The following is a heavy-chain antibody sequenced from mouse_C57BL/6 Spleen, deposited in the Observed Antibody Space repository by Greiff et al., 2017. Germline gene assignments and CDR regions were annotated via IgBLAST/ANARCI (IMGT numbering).Heavy chain of an antibody. D-gene: IGHD1-1*01. CDR2: IHPSDSDT. V-gene: IGHV1-74*01. Sequence: QVQLQQPGAELVKPGASVKVSCKASGYTFTSYWMHWVKQRPGQGLEWIGRIHPSDSDTKYYQKFKGKATLTVAKSSSTAYMQLSILTSEYSAVYYCAIEGLYYGSSPFDVWGTGTTVTVSS. CDR1: GYTFTSYW. J-gene: IGHJ1*03. CDR3: AIEGLYYGSSPFDV.